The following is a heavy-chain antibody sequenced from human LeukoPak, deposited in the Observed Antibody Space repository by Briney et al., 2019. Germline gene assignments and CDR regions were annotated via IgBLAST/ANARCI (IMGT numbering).Heavy chain of an antibody. CDR1: GYTFSSHG. CDR3: AKVTVCFGCYFDY. CDR2: INGPGDNP. Sequence: GGSLRLSCVASGYTFSSHGMTWVRQAPGKGLEWVSNINGPGDNPYYSETVKGRFTISRDNSKNTVYLQMNSLRAEDTAIYCAKVTVCFGCYFDYWGQGILVTLSS. V-gene: IGHV3-23*01. J-gene: IGHJ4*02. D-gene: IGHD3-10*02.